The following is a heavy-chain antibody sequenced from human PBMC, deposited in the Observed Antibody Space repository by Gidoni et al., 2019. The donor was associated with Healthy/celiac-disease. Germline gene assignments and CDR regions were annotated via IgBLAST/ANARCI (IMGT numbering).Heavy chain of an antibody. J-gene: IGHJ6*02. CDR2: ISYDGSNK. CDR1: GFTFSSYA. D-gene: IGHD6-19*01. CDR3: ARELVPGGWYNHYYYGMDV. Sequence: QVQLVESGGGVVQPGRSLRLSCAAAGFTFSSYAMHWVRQAPGKGLGGVAVISYDGSNKYYADSVKGRFTISRDNSKNTLYLQMNSLRAEDTAVYYCARELVPGGWYNHYYYGMDVWGQGTTVTVSS. V-gene: IGHV3-30*01.